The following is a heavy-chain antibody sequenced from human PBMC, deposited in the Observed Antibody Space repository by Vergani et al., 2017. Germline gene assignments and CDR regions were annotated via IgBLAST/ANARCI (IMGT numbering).Heavy chain of an antibody. D-gene: IGHD2-15*01. CDR2: IIPSLATT. V-gene: IGHV1-69*11. CDR1: GGTFSSYG. CDR3: ARATCSGGICYRRFEY. Sequence: QVQLVQSGAEVKKPGSSVKVSCKASGGTFSSYGLNWVRQAPGQGLEWMGSIIPSLATTIYAQKFQGRVTITADESTSTAYMELSSLKSEDTAVFYCARATCSGGICYRRFEYWVQGTLITVSS. J-gene: IGHJ4*02.